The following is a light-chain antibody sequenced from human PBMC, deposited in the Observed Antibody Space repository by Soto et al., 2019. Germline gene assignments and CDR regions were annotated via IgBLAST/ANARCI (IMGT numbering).Light chain of an antibody. V-gene: IGLV2-14*01. CDR2: WVT. CDR1: SGGAGRHNY. J-gene: IGLJ1*01. CDR3: SSFASTTAFV. Sequence: QSVMTQPASVSGATGQSIGISCPGASGGAGRHNYLSLYQQHPGKPPNPMTHWVTIRPSEMSNRCSGSKSGNTPSLTISGLQADDEADDYCSSFASTTAFVCGTSTK.